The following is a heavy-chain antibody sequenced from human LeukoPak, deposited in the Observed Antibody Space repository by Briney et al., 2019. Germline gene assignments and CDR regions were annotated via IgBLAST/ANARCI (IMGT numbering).Heavy chain of an antibody. Sequence: TGGSLRLSCAASGFTFSSYEMNWVRQAPGKGLEWVANIKQDGSEKYYVDSVKGRFTISRDNAKNSLYLQMNSLRAEDTAVYYCARAHDGPQQLVASLVYFDYWGQGTLVTVSS. CDR2: IKQDGSEK. J-gene: IGHJ4*02. CDR1: GFTFSSYE. V-gene: IGHV3-7*01. CDR3: ARAHDGPQQLVASLVYFDY. D-gene: IGHD6-6*01.